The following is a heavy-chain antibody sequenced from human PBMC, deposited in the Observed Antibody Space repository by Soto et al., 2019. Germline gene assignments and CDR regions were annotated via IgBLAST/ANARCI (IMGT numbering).Heavy chain of an antibody. CDR1: GGSISSGGYY. V-gene: IGHV4-31*03. CDR3: ARESRGFYYYYLGV. Sequence: QVQLQESGPGLVKPSQTLSLTCTVSGGSISSGGYYWSWIRQHPGKGLEWLGYIYYTGSTYYNPALKSRVTISVDTSKNQFSLQLSSVTAADSAVDYCARESRGFYYYYLGVWGKGTTVTVSS. J-gene: IGHJ6*03. CDR2: IYYTGST.